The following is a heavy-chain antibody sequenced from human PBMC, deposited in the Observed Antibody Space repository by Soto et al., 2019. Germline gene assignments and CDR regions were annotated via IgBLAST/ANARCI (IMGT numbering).Heavy chain of an antibody. CDR2: IYYSGST. CDR1: GGSISSYY. V-gene: IGHV4-59*01. D-gene: IGHD4-4*01. Sequence: SETLSLTCTVSGGSISSYYLSWIRQPPGKGLEWIGYIYYSGSTNYNPSLKSRVTISVDTSKNQFSLKLSSVTAADTAVYYCARALQDYFDYWGQGTLVTVSS. J-gene: IGHJ4*02. CDR3: ARALQDYFDY.